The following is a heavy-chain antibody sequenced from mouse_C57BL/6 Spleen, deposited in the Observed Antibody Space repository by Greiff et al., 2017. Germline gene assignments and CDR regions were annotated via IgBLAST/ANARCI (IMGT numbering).Heavy chain of an antibody. D-gene: IGHD1-1*01. V-gene: IGHV1-18*01. CDR3: ARDGNSYSYAMDY. Sequence: LVEPGASVKIPCKASGYTFTDYNMAWVKQSHGKSLEWIGDINSNDGGSIYNQKFKGKATLTVDKSSSTAYMELRSLTSEDMAVNYCARDGNSYSYAMDYWGQGTTVTVSS. CDR1: GYTFTDYN. J-gene: IGHJ4*01. CDR2: INSNDGGS.